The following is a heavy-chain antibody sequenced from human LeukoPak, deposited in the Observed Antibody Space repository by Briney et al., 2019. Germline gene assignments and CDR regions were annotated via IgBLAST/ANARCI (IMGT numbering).Heavy chain of an antibody. J-gene: IGHJ3*02. CDR1: GFVFSDYG. CDR3: ARSHDRPTAFDI. V-gene: IGHV3-21*01. Sequence: GGSLRLSCAASGFVFSDYGMHWVRQAPGKGLEWVSSISSSSSYIYYADSVKGRFTISRDNAKNSLYLQMNSLRAEDTAVYYCARSHDRPTAFDIWGQGTMVTVSS. D-gene: IGHD1-1*01. CDR2: ISSSSSYI.